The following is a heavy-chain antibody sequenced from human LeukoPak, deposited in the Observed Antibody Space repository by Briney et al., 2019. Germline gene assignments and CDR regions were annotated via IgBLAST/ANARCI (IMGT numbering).Heavy chain of an antibody. CDR3: ARDLTMVLNWFDP. Sequence: ASVKVSCKASGYTFTGYYMHWVRQAPGQGLEWMGWINPNSGGTNYAQKFQGRVTMTRDTSISTAYMELSRLRSDDTAVYYCARDLTMVLNWFDPWGQGTLVTVSS. J-gene: IGHJ5*02. CDR2: INPNSGGT. CDR1: GYTFTGYY. V-gene: IGHV1-2*02. D-gene: IGHD3-10*01.